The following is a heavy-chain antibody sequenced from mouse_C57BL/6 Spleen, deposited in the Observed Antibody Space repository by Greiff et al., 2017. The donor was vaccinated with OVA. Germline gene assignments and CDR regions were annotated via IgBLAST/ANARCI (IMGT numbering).Heavy chain of an antibody. CDR2: ISSGSSTI. CDR3: ARGGGYYDYFDY. D-gene: IGHD2-3*01. Sequence: EVKLMESGGGLVKPGGSLKLSCAASGFTFSDYGMHWVRQAPEKGLEWVAYISSGSSTIYYADTVKGRFTISRDNAKNTLFLQMTSLRSEDTAMYYCARGGGYYDYFDYWGQGTTLTVSS. V-gene: IGHV5-17*01. J-gene: IGHJ2*01. CDR1: GFTFSDYG.